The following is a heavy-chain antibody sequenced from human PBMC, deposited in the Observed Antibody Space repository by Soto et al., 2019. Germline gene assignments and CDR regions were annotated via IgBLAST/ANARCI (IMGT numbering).Heavy chain of an antibody. D-gene: IGHD2-15*01. Sequence: EVQLVESGGGLVQPGRSLRLSCAASGFTFDDYAMHWVRQAPGKGLEWVSGISWNSGSIGYADSVKGRFTISRDNAKSSLYLQMNSLRAEDTALYYCAKDHLRQLAAAGYGMDVWGQGTTVTVSS. V-gene: IGHV3-9*01. J-gene: IGHJ6*02. CDR3: AKDHLRQLAAAGYGMDV. CDR1: GFTFDDYA. CDR2: ISWNSGSI.